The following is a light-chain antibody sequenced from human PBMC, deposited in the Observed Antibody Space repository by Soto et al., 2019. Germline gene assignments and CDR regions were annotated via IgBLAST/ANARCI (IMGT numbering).Light chain of an antibody. CDR2: EVS. J-gene: IGLJ2*01. Sequence: QSALTQPPSASGSPGQSVTISCTGTSSDVGGYNYVSWFQQHPGKAPKLMIDEVSKRPSGVPDRFSGSKSGNTASLTVSGLQAEDEADYYCTSYAGSNIGVFGGGTQVTVL. V-gene: IGLV2-8*01. CDR3: TSYAGSNIGV. CDR1: SSDVGGYNY.